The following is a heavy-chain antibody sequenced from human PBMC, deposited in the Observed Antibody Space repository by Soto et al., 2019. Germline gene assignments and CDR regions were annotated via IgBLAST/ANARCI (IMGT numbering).Heavy chain of an antibody. V-gene: IGHV3-33*01. CDR2: IWYDGSNK. J-gene: IGHJ4*02. CDR1: GFPFSSYG. D-gene: IGHD3-3*01. CDR3: ARERGYYEQFDY. Sequence: PGGSLRLSCAASGFPFSSYGMHWVRQAPGKGLEWVAVIWYDGSNKYYADSVKGRFTISRDNSKNTLYLQMNSLRAEDTAVYYCARERGYYEQFDYWGQGTLVTVSS.